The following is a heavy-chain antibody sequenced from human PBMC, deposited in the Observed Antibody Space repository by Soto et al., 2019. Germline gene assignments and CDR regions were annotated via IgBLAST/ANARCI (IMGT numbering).Heavy chain of an antibody. D-gene: IGHD2-2*01. V-gene: IGHV1-8*01. J-gene: IGHJ5*02. CDR2: MNPNSGNT. CDR3: ARMSSSSLYNWFDP. CDR1: GYTFTSYD. Sequence: QVQLVQSGAEVKKPGASVKVSCKASGYTFTSYDINWVRQATGQGLEWMGWMNPNSGNTGYAEKFQGRVTMTRNTSMSTVYMELSSLRSEDTAVYYCARMSSSSLYNWFDPWGQGTLVTVSS.